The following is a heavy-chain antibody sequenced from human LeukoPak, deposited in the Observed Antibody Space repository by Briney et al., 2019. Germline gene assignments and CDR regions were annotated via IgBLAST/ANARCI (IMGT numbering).Heavy chain of an antibody. V-gene: IGHV3-23*01. CDR3: AIKTRIQLWSLFDY. CDR1: GFTFSSYA. Sequence: SGGSLRLSCAASGFTFSSYAMSWVRQAPGKGLEWVSAISGSGGSTYYADSVKGRFTISRDNSKNTLYLQMNSLRAEDTAVYHCAIKTRIQLWSLFDYWGQGTLVTVSS. D-gene: IGHD5-18*01. J-gene: IGHJ4*02. CDR2: ISGSGGST.